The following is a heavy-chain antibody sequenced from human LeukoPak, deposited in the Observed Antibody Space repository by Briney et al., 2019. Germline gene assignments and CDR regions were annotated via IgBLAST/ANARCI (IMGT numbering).Heavy chain of an antibody. CDR3: AKLGYGDYERTFDY. D-gene: IGHD4-17*01. CDR1: GFTFTSYA. Sequence: PGGSLRLSCSVSGFTFTSYATSWVRQAPGKGLEWVSAIGAADGVALYADSVKGRFTISRDTSNNTLYLQMNSLRVEDTALYYCAKLGYGDYERTFDYWGQGTLVTVSS. J-gene: IGHJ4*02. V-gene: IGHV3-23*01. CDR2: IGAADGVA.